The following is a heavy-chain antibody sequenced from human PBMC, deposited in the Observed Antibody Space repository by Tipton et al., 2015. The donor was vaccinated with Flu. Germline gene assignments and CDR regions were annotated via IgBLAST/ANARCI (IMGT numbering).Heavy chain of an antibody. CDR2: IYTSGST. J-gene: IGHJ3*02. V-gene: IGHV4-61*02. D-gene: IGHD4-17*01. CDR1: TGLIRGSSYY. CDR3: AGVSLDYGDCAPAFDI. Sequence: GLVKPSETLSLTCSVSTGLIRGSSYYWGWIRQSPGKGLEWIGRIYTSGSTNYNPSLKSRVTISVDTSKNQFSLKLSSVTAADTAVYYCAGVSLDYGDCAPAFDIWGQGTMVTVSS.